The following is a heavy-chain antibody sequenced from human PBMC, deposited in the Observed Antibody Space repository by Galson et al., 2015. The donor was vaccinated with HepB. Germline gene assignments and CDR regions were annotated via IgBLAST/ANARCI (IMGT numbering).Heavy chain of an antibody. V-gene: IGHV3-33*01. Sequence: SLTLSCAACGFTFSSYGMHWVRQAPGTGMEWVAVIWDDGRHKYYADSVKGRFTIYRDNSKNTLYLQMNSMRSEDTAVYYGARESGDHRGDYSYYDMDVWGKGTTVTVSS. CDR1: GFTFSSYG. CDR3: ARESGDHRGDYSYYDMDV. CDR2: IWDDGRHK. D-gene: IGHD3-10*01. J-gene: IGHJ6*03.